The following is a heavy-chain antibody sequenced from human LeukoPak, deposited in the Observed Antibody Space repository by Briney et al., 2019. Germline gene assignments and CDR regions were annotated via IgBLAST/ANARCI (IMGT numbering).Heavy chain of an antibody. D-gene: IGHD6-13*01. CDR3: AKEGSSWSHLDY. CDR2: IRYDGSNK. Sequence: GGSLRLSCAASGFTFSSYGMHWVRQAPGKGLEWVAFIRYDGSNKYYADSVKGRFTISRDNSKNTLYLQMNSLRAEDTAVYYCAKEGSSWSHLDYWGQGTLVTVSS. CDR1: GFTFSSYG. V-gene: IGHV3-30*02. J-gene: IGHJ4*02.